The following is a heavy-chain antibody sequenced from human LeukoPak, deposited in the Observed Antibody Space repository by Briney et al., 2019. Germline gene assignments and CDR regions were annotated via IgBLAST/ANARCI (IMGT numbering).Heavy chain of an antibody. D-gene: IGHD5-18*01. CDR3: AKDQAHLWLPDC. CDR1: GFTFDDYA. CDR2: ISGDGGST. J-gene: IGHJ4*02. V-gene: IGHV3-43*02. Sequence: GGSLRLSCAASGFTFDDYAMHWVRQAPGKGLEWVSLISGDGGSTYYADSVKGRFTISRDNSKNSLYLQMNSLRTDDIALYYCAKDQAHLWLPDCWGQGTLVTVSS.